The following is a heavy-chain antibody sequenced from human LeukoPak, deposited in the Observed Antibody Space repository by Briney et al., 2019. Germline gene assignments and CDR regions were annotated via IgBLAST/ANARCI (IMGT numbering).Heavy chain of an antibody. CDR3: ARHKKNYDISGNWFDP. CDR2: IYYSGST. CDR1: GCSISSSSYY. V-gene: IGHV4-39*01. J-gene: IGHJ5*02. D-gene: IGHD3-9*01. Sequence: SETLSLTCTVSGCSISSSSYYWGWIRQPPGKGLEWIGSIYYSGSTYYNPSLKSRVTISVDTSKNQFSLKLSSVTAADTAVYYCARHKKNYDISGNWFDPWGQGTLVTVSS.